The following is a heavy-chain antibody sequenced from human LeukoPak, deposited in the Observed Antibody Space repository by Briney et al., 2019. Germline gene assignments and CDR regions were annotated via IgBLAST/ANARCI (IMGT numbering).Heavy chain of an antibody. D-gene: IGHD3-10*01. V-gene: IGHV1-2*02. CDR3: ARDLHQVWFGYYYFDY. CDR1: GYTFTGYY. Sequence: RASVKVSCKASGYTFTGYYMHWVRQAPGQGLEWMGWINPNSGGTNYAQKFQGRVTMTRDTSISTAYMELSRLRSDDTAVYYCARDLHQVWFGYYYFDYWGQGTLVTVSS. J-gene: IGHJ4*02. CDR2: INPNSGGT.